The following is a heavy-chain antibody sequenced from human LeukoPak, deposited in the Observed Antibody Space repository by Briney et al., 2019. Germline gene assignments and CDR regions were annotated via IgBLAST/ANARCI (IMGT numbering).Heavy chain of an antibody. CDR3: ARDPAPGRYYFDY. D-gene: IGHD3-10*01. CDR2: IYYSGGT. Sequence: SETLSLTXTVSGGSVRSDFWSWIRQAPGKGLEWLGYIYYSGGTYYNPSLKSRVTISVDTSKNQFSLKLSSVTAADTAVYYCARDPAPGRYYFDYWGQGTLVTVSS. CDR1: GGSVRSDF. V-gene: IGHV4-30-4*08. J-gene: IGHJ4*02.